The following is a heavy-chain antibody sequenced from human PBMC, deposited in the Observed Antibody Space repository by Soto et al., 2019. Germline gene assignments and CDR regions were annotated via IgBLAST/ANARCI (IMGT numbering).Heavy chain of an antibody. CDR3: ARDVDIVATIHYYGMDV. CDR2: IIPIFGTA. J-gene: IGHJ6*02. CDR1: GGTFSSYA. V-gene: IGHV1-69*13. Sequence: GASVKVSCKASGGTFSSYAISWVRQAPGQGLEWMGGIIPIFGTANYAQKFQGRVTITADESTSTAYMELSSLRSEDTAVYYCARDVDIVATIHYYGMDVRGQGTTVTVSS. D-gene: IGHD5-12*01.